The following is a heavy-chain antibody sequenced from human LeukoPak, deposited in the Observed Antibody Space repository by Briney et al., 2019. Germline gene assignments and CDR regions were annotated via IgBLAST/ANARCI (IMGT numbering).Heavy chain of an antibody. V-gene: IGHV3-23*01. CDR2: ISGSGGST. CDR3: ARETSGYYYKSYFDY. Sequence: GGSLRLSCAASGFTFSSYGMSWVRQAPGKGLEWVSAISGSGGSTYYADSVKGRFTTSRDNAKNTLYLQMNSLRAEDTAVYYCARETSGYYYKSYFDYWGQGTLVTVSS. CDR1: GFTFSSYG. D-gene: IGHD3-22*01. J-gene: IGHJ4*02.